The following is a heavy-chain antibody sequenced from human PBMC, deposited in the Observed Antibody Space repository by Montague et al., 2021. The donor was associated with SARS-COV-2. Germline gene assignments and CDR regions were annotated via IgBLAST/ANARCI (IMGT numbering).Heavy chain of an antibody. CDR1: GDSVSSNSAT. Sequence: CAISGDSVSSNSATWNWVRQSPSRGLEFLGRTYYRSKWCNDYAXXXRGRVTINPDTSKNQFSLQLNSVTPEDTAIYYCTSGREGNYNVMDVWGQGTTVTVSS. V-gene: IGHV6-1*01. CDR2: TYYRSKWCN. J-gene: IGHJ6*02. CDR3: TSGREGNYNVMDV. D-gene: IGHD1-1*01.